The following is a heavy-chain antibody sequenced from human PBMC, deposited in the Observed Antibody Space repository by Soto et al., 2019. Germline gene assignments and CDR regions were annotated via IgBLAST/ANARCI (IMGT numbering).Heavy chain of an antibody. Sequence: GGSLRLSCAASGFTFSDYYMSWIRQAPGKGLEWVSYISSSGSTIYYADSVKGRFTISRDNAKNSLYLQMNSLRAEDTAVYYCARSVDYDISTGYYRPGGYYYYYMDVWGKGTTVTVSS. CDR1: GFTFSDYY. CDR3: ARSVDYDISTGYYRPGGYYYYYMDV. J-gene: IGHJ6*03. V-gene: IGHV3-11*01. D-gene: IGHD3-9*01. CDR2: ISSSGSTI.